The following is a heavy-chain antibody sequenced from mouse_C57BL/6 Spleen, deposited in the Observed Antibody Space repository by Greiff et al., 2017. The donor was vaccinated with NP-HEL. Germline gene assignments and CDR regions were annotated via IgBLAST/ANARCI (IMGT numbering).Heavy chain of an antibody. CDR2: INYDGSST. CDR3: AREIRLRRYEYYFDY. J-gene: IGHJ2*01. D-gene: IGHD1-1*01. V-gene: IGHV5-16*01. CDR1: GFTFSDYY. Sequence: EVKVEESEGGLVQPGSSMKLSCTASGFTFSDYYMAWVRQVPEKGLEWVANINYDGSSTYYLDSLKSRFIISSDNAKNILYLQMSSLTSEDTATYYCAREIRLRRYEYYFDYWGQGTTLTVSS.